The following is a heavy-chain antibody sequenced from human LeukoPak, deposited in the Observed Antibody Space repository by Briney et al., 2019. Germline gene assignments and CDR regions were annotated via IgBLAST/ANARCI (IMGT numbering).Heavy chain of an antibody. J-gene: IGHJ6*03. Sequence: GGSLRLSCAASGFTVSSNYMSWVRQAPGKGLEWVSVIYSGGSTYYADSVKGRFTISRDNSKNTPYLQMNSLRAEDTAVYYCARVRITGRTPIYYYYYMDVLGKGTTVAVSS. CDR1: GFTVSSNY. CDR2: IYSGGST. CDR3: ARVRITGRTPIYYYYYMDV. D-gene: IGHD1/OR15-1a*01. V-gene: IGHV3-66*02.